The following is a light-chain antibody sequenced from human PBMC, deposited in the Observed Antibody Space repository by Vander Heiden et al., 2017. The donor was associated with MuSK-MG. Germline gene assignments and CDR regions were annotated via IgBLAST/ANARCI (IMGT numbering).Light chain of an antibody. J-gene: IGKJ4*01. V-gene: IGKV1-16*01. Sequence: DTQMTQSPSSLSASVGDRVIITCRASQDISPYLAWFQQKPGKAPKSLIYGVSKLQSGVPSRFIGSRTGTDFTLTIISLQPDDFTTYYCQKDYTYPLTFGGGTKVEIK. CDR1: QDISPY. CDR3: QKDYTYPLT. CDR2: GVS.